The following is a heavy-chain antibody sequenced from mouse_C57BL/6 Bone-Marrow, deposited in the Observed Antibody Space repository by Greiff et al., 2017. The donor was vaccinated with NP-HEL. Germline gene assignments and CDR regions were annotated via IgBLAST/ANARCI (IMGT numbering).Heavy chain of an antibody. D-gene: IGHD1-1*01. CDR2: IRLKSDNYAT. CDR1: GFTFSNYW. CDR3: TDYYGTYFDY. J-gene: IGHJ2*01. Sequence: EVMLVESGGGLVQPGGSMKLSCVASGFTFSNYWMNWVRQSPEKGLEWVAQIRLKSDNYATHYAESVKGRFTISRDDSKSSVYLQMNNLRAEDTGIYYCTDYYGTYFDYWGQGTTLTVSS. V-gene: IGHV6-3*01.